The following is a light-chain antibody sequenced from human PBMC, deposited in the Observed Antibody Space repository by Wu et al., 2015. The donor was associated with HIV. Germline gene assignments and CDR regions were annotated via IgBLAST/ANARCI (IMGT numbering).Light chain of an antibody. J-gene: IGKJ1*01. CDR2: AAS. CDR3: QQHKTYPRT. V-gene: IGKV1-9*01. CDR1: QGIDFY. Sequence: DIQLTQSPSFLSASVGDRVTITCRVSQGIDFYLAWYQQKSGEAPQLLVYAASTLQSGVPSRFSGSGSGTEFTLTISSLQPEDFATYYCQQHKTYPRTFGQGTE.